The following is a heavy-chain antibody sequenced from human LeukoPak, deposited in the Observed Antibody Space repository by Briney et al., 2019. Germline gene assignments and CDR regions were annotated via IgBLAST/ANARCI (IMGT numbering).Heavy chain of an antibody. CDR3: ARRDISSGWSFDY. D-gene: IGHD6-19*01. CDR2: IHTSGST. CDR1: GGSISNYH. Sequence: PSETLSLTCTVSGGSISNYHWSWIRQPAGKGLEWISQIHTSGSTNYNPPLKSRVTMSIDTPENQLSLTIRSMTAADTAVYYCARRDISSGWSFDYWGQGILVTVSS. J-gene: IGHJ4*02. V-gene: IGHV4-4*07.